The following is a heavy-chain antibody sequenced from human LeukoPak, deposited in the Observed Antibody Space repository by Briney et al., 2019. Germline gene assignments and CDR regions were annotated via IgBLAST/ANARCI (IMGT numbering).Heavy chain of an antibody. CDR3: AKDQEYYDFWSGYYDFHGPLDAFDI. Sequence: GGSLRLSCAASGFTFSSYGMHWVRQAPGKGLEWVAVIWYDGSNKYYADSVKGRFTISRDNSKNTLYLQMNSLRAEDTAVYYCAKDQEYYDFWSGYYDFHGPLDAFDIWGQGTMVTVSS. D-gene: IGHD3-3*01. J-gene: IGHJ3*02. V-gene: IGHV3-33*06. CDR2: IWYDGSNK. CDR1: GFTFSSYG.